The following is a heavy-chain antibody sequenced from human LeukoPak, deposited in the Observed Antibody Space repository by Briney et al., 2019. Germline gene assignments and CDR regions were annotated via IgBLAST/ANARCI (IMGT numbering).Heavy chain of an antibody. J-gene: IGHJ4*02. Sequence: PGGSLRLSCAASGFTFSSYAMSWVRQAPGKGLEWVSAISGSGGSTYYADSVKGRFTISRDNAKNSLYLQMNSLRAEDTAVYYCAARDSYGSGSYPIDYWGQGTLVTVSS. D-gene: IGHD3-10*01. V-gene: IGHV3-23*01. CDR2: ISGSGGST. CDR1: GFTFSSYA. CDR3: AARDSYGSGSYPIDY.